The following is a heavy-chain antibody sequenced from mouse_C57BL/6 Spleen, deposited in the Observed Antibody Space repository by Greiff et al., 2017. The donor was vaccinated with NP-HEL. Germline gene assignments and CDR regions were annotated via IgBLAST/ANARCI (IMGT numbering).Heavy chain of an antibody. CDR1: GYAFSSYW. V-gene: IGHV1-80*01. D-gene: IGHD1-1*01. CDR3: ARGGYYYGSSYGDY. J-gene: IGHJ4*01. CDR2: IYPGDGDT. Sequence: QVQLQQSGAELVKPGASVKISCKASGYAFSSYWMNWVKQRPGTGLEWIGQIYPGDGDTNYNGKFKGKATLTADKSPSTAYMQLSSLTSEESAVYFCARGGYYYGSSYGDYWGQGTSVTVSS.